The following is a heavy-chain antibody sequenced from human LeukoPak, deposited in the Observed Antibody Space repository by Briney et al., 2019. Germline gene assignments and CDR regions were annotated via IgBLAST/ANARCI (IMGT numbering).Heavy chain of an antibody. D-gene: IGHD4-17*01. CDR3: ASLLYGAQEN. CDR2: IYHSGST. V-gene: IGHV4-30-2*01. J-gene: IGHJ4*02. CDR1: GGSISSGGYP. Sequence: PSETLSLTCAVSGGSISSGGYPWSWIRQPPGKGLEWIGYIYHSGSTYYNPSLKSRVTISVDRSKNQFSLKLSSVTAADTAVYYCASLLYGAQENWGQGTLVTVSS.